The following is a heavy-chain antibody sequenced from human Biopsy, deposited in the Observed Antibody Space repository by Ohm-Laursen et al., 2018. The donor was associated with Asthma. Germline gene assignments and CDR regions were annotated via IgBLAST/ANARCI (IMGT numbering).Heavy chain of an antibody. CDR2: IFFDGSNK. V-gene: IGHV3-30-3*01. CDR3: ARGKTWGRSYYFDY. CDR1: GFTFHNYV. D-gene: IGHD6-6*01. Sequence: SLRLSCAASGFTFHNYVMHWVRQAPGKGLEWVAGIFFDGSNKYYADSVKGRLTTSRDNSKDTLYLQVNSLRGDDTAVYYCARGKTWGRSYYFDYWGQGTLVTVSS. J-gene: IGHJ4*02.